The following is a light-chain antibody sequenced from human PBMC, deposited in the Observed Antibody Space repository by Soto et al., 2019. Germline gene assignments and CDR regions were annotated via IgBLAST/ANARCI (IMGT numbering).Light chain of an antibody. Sequence: EIVMTQSPATLSVSPGERATLSCRASQSVSSNLAWYQQKPGQAPRLLIYGAFTRATGIPARFSGSGSGTKFTLTISSLQSEDFAVYYCQHYHNWPPWTFGQGTKVEVK. CDR1: QSVSSN. CDR2: GAF. V-gene: IGKV3-15*01. CDR3: QHYHNWPPWT. J-gene: IGKJ1*01.